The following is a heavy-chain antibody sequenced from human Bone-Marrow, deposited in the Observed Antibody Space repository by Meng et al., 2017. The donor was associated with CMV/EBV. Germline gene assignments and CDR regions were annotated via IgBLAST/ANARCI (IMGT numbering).Heavy chain of an antibody. CDR2: IIPILGIA. CDR1: GGTFSSYA. CDR3: AREVDIGYYFDY. Sequence: SVKVSCKASGGTFSSYAISWVRQAPGQGLEWMGGIIPILGIANYAQKFQGRVTITADKSTSTAYMELSSLRSEDTAVYYCAREVDIGYYFDYWGQGTLVTLSS. V-gene: IGHV1-69*10. D-gene: IGHD5-12*01. J-gene: IGHJ4*02.